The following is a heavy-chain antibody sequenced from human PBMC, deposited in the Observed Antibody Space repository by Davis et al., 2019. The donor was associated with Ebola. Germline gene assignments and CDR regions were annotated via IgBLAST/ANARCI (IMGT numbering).Heavy chain of an antibody. D-gene: IGHD3-16*01. CDR3: ARDPFRSPGWFDP. J-gene: IGHJ5*02. CDR1: GDSVSSDRAA. CDR2: TYFRAKWFN. V-gene: IGHV6-1*01. Sequence: HSQTLSLTCDISGDSVSSDRAAWNWIRQSPSRGLEWLGRTYFRAKWFNEYAPSLRSRITIKPDTSKNQFSLQLRSVTPEDTGVYYCARDPFRSPGWFDPWGQGALVTVSS.